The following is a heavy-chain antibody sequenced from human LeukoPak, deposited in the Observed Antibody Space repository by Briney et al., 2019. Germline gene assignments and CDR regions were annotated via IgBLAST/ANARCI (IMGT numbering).Heavy chain of an antibody. Sequence: PGGSLRLSCAASGFTFSSYGMSWVRQAPGKGLEWVSAISGSGGSTYYADSVKGRFTISRDNSKNTLYLQMNSLRAEDTAVYYCATGGLTYYDILTGYYTENFDYWGQGTLVTVSS. J-gene: IGHJ4*02. V-gene: IGHV3-23*01. CDR1: GFTFSSYG. CDR3: ATGGLTYYDILTGYYTENFDY. CDR2: ISGSGGST. D-gene: IGHD3-9*01.